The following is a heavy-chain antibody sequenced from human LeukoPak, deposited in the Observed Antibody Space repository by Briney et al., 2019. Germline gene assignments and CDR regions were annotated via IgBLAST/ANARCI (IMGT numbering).Heavy chain of an antibody. CDR1: GFTFSSYG. CDR2: IWYDGSNK. D-gene: IGHD2-21*02. Sequence: GGSLRLSCAASGFTFSSYGMHWVRQAPGKGLEWVAVIWYDGSNKYYADSVKGRFTISRDNSKNTLYLQMNSLRAEDTAVFYCAKGNCGGDCYSQSHYYYYYMDVWGKGTTVTVSS. J-gene: IGHJ6*03. CDR3: AKGNCGGDCYSQSHYYYYYMDV. V-gene: IGHV3-33*06.